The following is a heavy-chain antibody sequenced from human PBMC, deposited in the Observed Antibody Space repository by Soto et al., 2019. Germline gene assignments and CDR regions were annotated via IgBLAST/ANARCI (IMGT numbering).Heavy chain of an antibody. CDR2: IYYSGST. CDR3: ARVYYDILTGYYYAMDV. CDR1: GGSISSSSYY. V-gene: IGHV4-39*07. J-gene: IGHJ6*02. D-gene: IGHD3-9*01. Sequence: SETLSLTCTVSGGSISSSSYYWGWIRQPPGKGLEWIGSIYYSGSTNYNPSLKSRVTMSVDTSKKKFSLMLNSVTAADTAVYYCARVYYDILTGYYYAMDVWGQGTTVTVSS.